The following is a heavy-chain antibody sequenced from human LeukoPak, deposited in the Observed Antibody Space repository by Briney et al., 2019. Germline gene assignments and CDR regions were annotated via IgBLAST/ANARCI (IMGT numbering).Heavy chain of an antibody. CDR3: AKTPSSGYYFDQ. J-gene: IGHJ4*02. D-gene: IGHD5-12*01. Sequence: GGSLRLSCAASGITVSSNYMSWVRQAPGKGLEWVSVIYTGGNTYYADSVKGRFTVSRDNTKNTLYLQMNSLRAEDTAVYYCAKTPSSGYYFDQWGQGTLVTVSS. CDR1: GITVSSNY. V-gene: IGHV3-53*01. CDR2: IYTGGNT.